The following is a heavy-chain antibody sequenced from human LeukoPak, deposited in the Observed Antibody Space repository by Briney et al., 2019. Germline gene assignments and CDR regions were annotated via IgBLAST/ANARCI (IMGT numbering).Heavy chain of an antibody. J-gene: IGHJ5*02. D-gene: IGHD6-19*01. V-gene: IGHV1-8*01. CDR3: ARGYSIAVAGTFWSDP. CDR1: GYTFTSYD. Sequence: ASVKVSCKASGYTFTSYDINWVRQATGQGLEWMGWMNPNSGNTGYAQKFQGRVTMTRNTSISTAYMELSSLRSEDTAVYYCARGYSIAVAGTFWSDPWGQGTLVTVSS. CDR2: MNPNSGNT.